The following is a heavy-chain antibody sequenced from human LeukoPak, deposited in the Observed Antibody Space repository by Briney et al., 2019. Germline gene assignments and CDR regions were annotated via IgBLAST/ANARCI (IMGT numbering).Heavy chain of an antibody. D-gene: IGHD6-19*01. J-gene: IGHJ4*02. CDR3: ARDPLRGIAVAGHEDY. Sequence: GGSLRLSCAASGFTFSDYYMSWIRQAPGKGLESVSYISSSGSTIYYADSVKGRFTISRDNAKNSLYLQMNSLRAEDTAVYYCARDPLRGIAVAGHEDYWGQGTLVTVSS. V-gene: IGHV3-11*04. CDR1: GFTFSDYY. CDR2: ISSSGSTI.